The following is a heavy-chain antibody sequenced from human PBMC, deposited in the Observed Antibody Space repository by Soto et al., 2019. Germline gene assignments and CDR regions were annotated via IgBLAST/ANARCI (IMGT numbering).Heavy chain of an antibody. J-gene: IGHJ6*03. CDR2: IKSKTDGGTT. D-gene: IGHD3-3*01. CDR3: TSSTYYDFWSGYYNYYYMDV. Sequence: GGSLRLSCAASGFTFSNAWMSWVRQAPGKGLEWVGRIKSKTDGGTTDYAAPVKGRLTISRDDSKNTLYLQMNSLKTEDTAVYYCTSSTYYDFWSGYYNYYYMDVWGKGTTVTAP. V-gene: IGHV3-15*01. CDR1: GFTFSNAW.